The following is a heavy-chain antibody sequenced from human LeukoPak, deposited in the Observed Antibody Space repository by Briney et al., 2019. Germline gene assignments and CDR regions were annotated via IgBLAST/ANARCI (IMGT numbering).Heavy chain of an antibody. CDR1: GGSFSGYY. J-gene: IGHJ6*03. D-gene: IGHD3-3*01. V-gene: IGHV4-34*01. CDR2: INHSGST. CDR3: ARDQGITIFGVASRSYYMDV. Sequence: SETLSLTCAVYGGSFSGYYWSWIRQPPGKGLEWIGEINHSGSTNYNPSLKSRVTISVDTSKNQFSLQLSSVTAADTAVYYCARDQGITIFGVASRSYYMDVWGKGTTDTVSS.